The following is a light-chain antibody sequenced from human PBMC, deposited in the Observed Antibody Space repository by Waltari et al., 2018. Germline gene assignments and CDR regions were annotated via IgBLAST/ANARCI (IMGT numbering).Light chain of an antibody. Sequence: QSVLTQPPSVSGAPGQRVTISCTGSSSNIGAGYDVNWYQQFPGTAPKLLIFVNTNRPSGVPDRFSGSKSGTSASLAITGLQAEDEADYYCQSYDSSLSGHVVFGGGTKLTVL. V-gene: IGLV1-40*01. CDR1: SSNIGAGYD. CDR2: VNT. CDR3: QSYDSSLSGHVV. J-gene: IGLJ2*01.